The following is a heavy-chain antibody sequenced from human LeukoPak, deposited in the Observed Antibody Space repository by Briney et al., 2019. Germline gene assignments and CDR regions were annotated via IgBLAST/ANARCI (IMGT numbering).Heavy chain of an antibody. J-gene: IGHJ6*03. D-gene: IGHD2-15*01. CDR2: INHSGST. V-gene: IGHV4-34*01. CDR3: ASFYCSGGSCYQYYYYYYMDV. Sequence: SETLSLTCAVYGGSFSGYYWSWIRQPPGKGLEWIGEINHSGSTNYNPSLKSRVTISLDTSKNQFSLKLSSVTAADTAVYYCASFYCSGGSCYQYYYYYYMDVWGKGTTVTISS. CDR1: GGSFSGYY.